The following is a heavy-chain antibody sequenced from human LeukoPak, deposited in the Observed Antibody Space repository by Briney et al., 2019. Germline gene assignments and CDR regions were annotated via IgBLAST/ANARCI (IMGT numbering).Heavy chain of an antibody. CDR2: INPNSGGT. CDR3: ARTAMGNYYYYYGMDV. J-gene: IGHJ6*02. D-gene: IGHD5-18*01. CDR1: GYTFTGYY. V-gene: IGHV1-2*02. Sequence: GASVKVSCKASGYTFTGYYMHWVRQAPGQGLEWMGWINPNSGGTNYAQKFQGRVTMTRDTSISTAYMEQSRLRSDDTAVYYCARTAMGNYYYYYGMDVWGQGTTVTVSS.